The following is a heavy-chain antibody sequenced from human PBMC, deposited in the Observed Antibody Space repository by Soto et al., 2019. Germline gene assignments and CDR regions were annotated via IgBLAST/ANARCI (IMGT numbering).Heavy chain of an antibody. CDR3: ASGYDDDY. Sequence: QVQLVQSGPEVKKPGASVSVSCKASGYTFTNYGISWVRQAPGQGLEWMGWFSTSNGNTNYAQKHQGRVTLTTDTSTSTAYMELRSLRSDDTAVYYCASGYDDDYWGQGTLVTVSS. D-gene: IGHD5-12*01. CDR1: GYTFTNYG. V-gene: IGHV1-18*01. J-gene: IGHJ4*02. CDR2: FSTSNGNT.